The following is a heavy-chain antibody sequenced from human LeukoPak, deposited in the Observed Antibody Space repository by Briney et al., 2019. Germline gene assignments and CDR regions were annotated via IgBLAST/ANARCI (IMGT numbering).Heavy chain of an antibody. V-gene: IGHV3-30*02. CDR2: IRYDGSNK. J-gene: IGHJ4*02. Sequence: GGSLRLSCAASGFTFSSYGMHWVRQAPGKGLEGVAFIRYDGSNKYYADSVKGRFTISKENSKKPLYLQMNSLRAEDTAVYYCAKVYYYDSSGYYLGLAPLDYWGQGTLVTVSS. CDR1: GFTFSSYG. D-gene: IGHD3-22*01. CDR3: AKVYYYDSSGYYLGLAPLDY.